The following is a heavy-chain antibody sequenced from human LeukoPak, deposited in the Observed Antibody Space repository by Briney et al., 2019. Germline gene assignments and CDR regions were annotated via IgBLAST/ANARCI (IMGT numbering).Heavy chain of an antibody. J-gene: IGHJ4*02. CDR3: ARDEIYYDILTGYRHFEY. CDR1: GFTFSSYS. CDR2: ISSSSSYI. D-gene: IGHD3-9*01. Sequence: GGSLRLSCAASGFTFSSYSMNWVRQAPGKGLEWVSSISSSSSYIYYADSVKGRFTISRDNSKNSMYLQMNSLRAEDTAVYYCARDEIYYDILTGYRHFEYWGQGTLVTVFS. V-gene: IGHV3-21*01.